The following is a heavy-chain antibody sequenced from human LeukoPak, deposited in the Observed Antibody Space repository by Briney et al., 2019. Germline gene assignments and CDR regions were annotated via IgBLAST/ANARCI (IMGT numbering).Heavy chain of an antibody. D-gene: IGHD5-18*01. J-gene: IGHJ3*02. CDR2: VHNNGQT. CDR3: TRQPAATAAFDI. V-gene: IGHV4-59*08. Sequence: PSETLSLTCTVSGGSISSYYWSWIRQPPGKGLEWIAYVHNNGQTNHNPALKSRATISVDTPTNKISLRLSSVTAADTAMYYCTRQPAATAAFDIWGLGTMVTVSS. CDR1: GGSISSYY.